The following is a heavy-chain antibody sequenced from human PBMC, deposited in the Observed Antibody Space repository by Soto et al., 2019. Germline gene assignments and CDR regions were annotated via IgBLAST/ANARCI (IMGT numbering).Heavy chain of an antibody. CDR3: ARVEYYGSSGHYGY. CDR1: GYTFTIYG. Sequence: QVQLVQSGAEVKKPGASVKVSCKASGYTFTIYGISWVRQAPGQGLEWMGWISGYNGNTDYAQNIQDRVTLTTDAATSSVYMELRSIRSDDTAVYYCARVEYYGSSGHYGYWGQGTLITVSS. CDR2: ISGYNGNT. J-gene: IGHJ4*02. D-gene: IGHD3-22*01. V-gene: IGHV1-18*04.